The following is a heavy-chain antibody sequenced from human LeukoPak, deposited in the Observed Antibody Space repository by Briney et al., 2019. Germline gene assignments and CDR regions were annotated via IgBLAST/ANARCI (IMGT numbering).Heavy chain of an antibody. CDR1: GGSFSGYY. CDR3: ARLVRGVKYFDY. J-gene: IGHJ4*02. D-gene: IGHD3-10*01. Sequence: SETLSLTCAVYGGSFSGYYWSWIRQPPGKGLEWIGEINHSGSTNHNPSLKSRVTISVDTSKNQFSLKLSSVTAADTAVYYCARLVRGVKYFDYWGQGTLVTVSS. CDR2: INHSGST. V-gene: IGHV4-34*01.